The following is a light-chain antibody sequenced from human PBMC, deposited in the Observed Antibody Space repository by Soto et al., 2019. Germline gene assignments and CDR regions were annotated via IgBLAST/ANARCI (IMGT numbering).Light chain of an antibody. CDR2: AAS. CDR1: QNIYSY. J-gene: IGKJ1*01. CDR3: QQSYRTPRT. Sequence: DLQMTQSPSSLSASVGDRVTITCRASQNIYSYLNWYLQKPGKAPDLLIYAASSLQSGVPSRFIGRGSGTDFTPTISSLQTGDFATYYCQQSYRTPRTFGQGTRVEIK. V-gene: IGKV1-39*01.